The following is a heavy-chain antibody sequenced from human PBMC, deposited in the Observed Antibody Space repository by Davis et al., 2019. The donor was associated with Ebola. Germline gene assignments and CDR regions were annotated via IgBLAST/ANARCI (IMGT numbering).Heavy chain of an antibody. CDR3: AKDTSNIWFDI. Sequence: GGSLRLSCAASGFSFSSYWMSWVRQAPGKGLEWVANIKQNGGETYYVDSVKGRFTISRDNARNSLYLQMNTLRVEDTAIYYCAKDTSNIWFDIWGQGTMVTVSS. CDR1: GFSFSSYW. D-gene: IGHD1-26*01. V-gene: IGHV3-7*03. CDR2: IKQNGGET. J-gene: IGHJ3*02.